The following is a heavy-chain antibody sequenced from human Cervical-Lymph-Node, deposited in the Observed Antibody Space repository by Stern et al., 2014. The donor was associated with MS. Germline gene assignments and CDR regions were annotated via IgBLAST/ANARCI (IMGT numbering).Heavy chain of an antibody. Sequence: QLQLQESGPGVVKPSETLSLTCTVSGGSISSYYWSWIRQPPGKGLEVIGYISYDGSTSYNSSLSSRVTMSLDTSKKKFFLKLDSVSAADTAVYFCARVSTSFDDWGQGTLVTVSS. J-gene: IGHJ4*02. CDR3: ARVSTSFDD. V-gene: IGHV4-59*01. CDR1: GGSISSYY. CDR2: ISYDGST.